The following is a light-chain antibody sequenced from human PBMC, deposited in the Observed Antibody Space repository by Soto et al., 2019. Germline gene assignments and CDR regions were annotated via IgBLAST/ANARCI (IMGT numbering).Light chain of an antibody. J-gene: IGKJ1*01. V-gene: IGKV3-15*01. Sequence: IVMTQSPATLSVSPGERATLSCRASQNVSRNSALYQQKPGQAPRLLICGSSTRASGIPARCSGSGSGTEFTLTVSSLQSVEFAVYFCQQYNNWPPWTFGQGTTVDIK. CDR3: QQYNNWPPWT. CDR2: GSS. CDR1: QNVSRN.